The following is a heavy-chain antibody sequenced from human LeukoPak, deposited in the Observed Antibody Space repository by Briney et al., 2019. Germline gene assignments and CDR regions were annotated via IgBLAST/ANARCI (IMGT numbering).Heavy chain of an antibody. CDR1: GGSFSGYY. CDR3: ARAPPVSKTPLGAAAGKTSSGKRRNYMDV. J-gene: IGHJ6*03. CDR2: INHSGST. V-gene: IGHV4-34*01. D-gene: IGHD6-13*01. Sequence: PSETLSLTCAVYGGSFSGYYWSWIRQPPGKGLEWIGEINHSGSTNYNPSLKSRVTISVDTSKNQFSLKLSSVTAADTAVYYCARAPPVSKTPLGAAAGKTSSGKRRNYMDVWGKGTTVTGSS.